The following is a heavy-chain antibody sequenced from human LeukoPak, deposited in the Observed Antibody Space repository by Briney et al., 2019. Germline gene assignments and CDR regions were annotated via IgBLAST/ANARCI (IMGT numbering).Heavy chain of an antibody. Sequence: ASVTVSCTTSGYAFSRHYIHWVRQAPGQGLEWLGIINTSGATTRYGQNFKGRVTATRDTSTSTVYMELSSLRSEDTAVYYCARSMTKGIAVALGYWGQGTLVTVSS. CDR2: INTSGATT. D-gene: IGHD6-19*01. CDR1: GYAFSRHY. CDR3: ARSMTKGIAVALGY. J-gene: IGHJ4*02. V-gene: IGHV1-46*01.